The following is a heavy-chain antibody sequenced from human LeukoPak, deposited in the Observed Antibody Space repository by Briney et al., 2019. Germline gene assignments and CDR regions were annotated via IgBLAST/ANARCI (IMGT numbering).Heavy chain of an antibody. V-gene: IGHV4-59*01. CDR1: GGSISSYY. CDR3: AIGLRWPDY. CDR2: IYYSGST. Sequence: TSSETLSLTCTVSGGSISSYYWSWIPQPPGKGLEWIGYIYYSGSTNYNPSLKSRVTISVDTSKNQFSLKLSSVTAADTAVYYCAIGLRWPDYWGQGTLVTVSS. D-gene: IGHD4-23*01. J-gene: IGHJ4*02.